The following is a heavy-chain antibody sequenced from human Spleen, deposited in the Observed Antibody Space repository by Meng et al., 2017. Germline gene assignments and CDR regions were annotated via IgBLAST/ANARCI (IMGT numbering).Heavy chain of an antibody. Sequence: GESLKISCAASGFTFSSYSMNWVRQAPGKGLEWVSSISSSSSYIYYADSVKGRFTISRDNAKNSLYLQMNSLRAEDTAVYYCARDPHYYDSSGYYYYYGMDVWGQGTTVTVSS. V-gene: IGHV3-21*04. CDR1: GFTFSSYS. J-gene: IGHJ6*02. CDR2: ISSSSSYI. CDR3: ARDPHYYDSSGYYYYYGMDV. D-gene: IGHD3-22*01.